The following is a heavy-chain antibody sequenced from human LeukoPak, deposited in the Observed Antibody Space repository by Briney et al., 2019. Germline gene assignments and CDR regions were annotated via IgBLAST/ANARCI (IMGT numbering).Heavy chain of an antibody. CDR2: ISWNSGSI. CDR1: GFTFDDYA. Sequence: GGSLRLSCAASGFTFDDYAMHWVRQAPGKGLEWVSGISWNSGSIGYADSVKGRFTISRDNAKNSLYLRMNSLRAEDTAVYYCARAAGTDYWGQGTLVTVSS. J-gene: IGHJ4*02. CDR3: ARAAGTDY. V-gene: IGHV3-9*01. D-gene: IGHD6-13*01.